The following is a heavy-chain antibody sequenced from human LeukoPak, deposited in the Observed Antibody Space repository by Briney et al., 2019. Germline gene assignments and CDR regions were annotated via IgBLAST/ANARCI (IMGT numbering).Heavy chain of an antibody. CDR3: ARGAVLRFLEWLSPYFDY. Sequence: TLSLTCTVSGGSISSGGYYWSWIRQHAGKGLEWIGYIYYSGSTYYNPSLKSRVTIPVDTSKNQFSLKLSSVTAADTAVYYCARGAVLRFLEWLSPYFDYWGQGTLVTVSS. CDR2: IYYSGST. D-gene: IGHD3-3*01. V-gene: IGHV4-31*03. J-gene: IGHJ4*02. CDR1: GGSISSGGYY.